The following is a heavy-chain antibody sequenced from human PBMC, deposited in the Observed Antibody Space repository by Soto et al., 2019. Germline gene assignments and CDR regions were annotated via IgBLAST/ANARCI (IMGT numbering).Heavy chain of an antibody. CDR2: IYYSGST. CDR3: ARVVVPAAAPYYYMDV. V-gene: IGHV4-59*01. CDR1: GGSISSYY. J-gene: IGHJ6*03. Sequence: SETLSLTCTVSGGSISSYYWSWIRQPPGKGLEWIGYIYYSGSTNYNPSLKSRVTISVDTSKNQFSLKLSSVTAADTAVYYCARVVVPAAAPYYYMDVWGKGTTVTVSS. D-gene: IGHD2-2*01.